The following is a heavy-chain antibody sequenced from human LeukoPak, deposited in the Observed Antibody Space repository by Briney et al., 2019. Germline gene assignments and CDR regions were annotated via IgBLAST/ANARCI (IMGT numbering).Heavy chain of an antibody. CDR1: GYTFTNYA. CDR3: ARVRSYGQFYDY. CDR2: INPNSGGT. V-gene: IGHV1-2*06. Sequence: ASVKVSCKASGYTFTNYALQWVRQAPGQGLEWMGRINPNSGGTNYAQKFQGRVTMTRDTSISTAYMELSRLRSDDTAVYYCARVRSYGQFYDYWGQGTLVTVSS. D-gene: IGHD5-18*01. J-gene: IGHJ4*02.